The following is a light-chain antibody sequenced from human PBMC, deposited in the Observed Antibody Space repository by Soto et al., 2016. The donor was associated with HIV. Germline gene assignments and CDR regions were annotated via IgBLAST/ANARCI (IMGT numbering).Light chain of an antibody. CDR2: SAS. J-gene: IGKJ1*01. V-gene: IGKV1-6*01. CDR3: QQSYSTPWT. Sequence: AIQMTQSPSSLSASVGDRVTITCRASQGIKNELGWYQQKPGKAPKLLIYSASSLGSGVPSRFSGSGSGTDFILTITSLQPEDFATYYCQQSYSTPWTFGLGTRVELK. CDR1: QGIKNE.